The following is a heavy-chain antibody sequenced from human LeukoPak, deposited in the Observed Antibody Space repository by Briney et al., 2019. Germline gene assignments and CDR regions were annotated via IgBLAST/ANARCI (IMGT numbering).Heavy chain of an antibody. CDR3: ARVRDGYNDAYDI. V-gene: IGHV1-46*01. CDR1: GYTFSNYY. CDR2: IGGST. D-gene: IGHD5-24*01. Sequence: ASVTVSCTASGYTFSNYYIHWVRQAPGQGLEWMGIIGGSTNYAQKFQGRVTMTRDTSTSTVYMELSSLRSEDTAVYYCARVRDGYNDAYDIWGQGTMVTVHS. J-gene: IGHJ3*02.